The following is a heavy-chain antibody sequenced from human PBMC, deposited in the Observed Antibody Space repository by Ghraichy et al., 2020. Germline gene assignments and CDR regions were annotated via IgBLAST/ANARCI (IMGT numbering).Heavy chain of an antibody. D-gene: IGHD2-2*02. CDR3: ASHGLGCSSTSCYRGSWFDP. CDR2: IIPIFGTA. V-gene: IGHV1-69*13. CDR1: GGTFSSYA. Sequence: SVKVSCKASGGTFSSYAISWVRQAPGQGLEWMGGIIPIFGTANYAQKFQGRVTITADESTSTAYMELSSLRSEDTAVYYCASHGLGCSSTSCYRGSWFDPWGQGTLVTVSS. J-gene: IGHJ5*02.